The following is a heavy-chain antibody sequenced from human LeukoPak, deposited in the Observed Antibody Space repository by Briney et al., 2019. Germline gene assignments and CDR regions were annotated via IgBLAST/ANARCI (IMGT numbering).Heavy chain of an antibody. Sequence: GGSLRLSCAASGFTFSSYGMHWVRQAPGKGLEWVAVIWYDGSNKYYADSVKGRFTISRDNSKNTLYLQMNSLRAEDTAVCYCAREDYGSGSYQAFDYWGQGTLVTVSS. D-gene: IGHD3-10*01. CDR3: AREDYGSGSYQAFDY. CDR1: GFTFSSYG. J-gene: IGHJ4*02. CDR2: IWYDGSNK. V-gene: IGHV3-33*01.